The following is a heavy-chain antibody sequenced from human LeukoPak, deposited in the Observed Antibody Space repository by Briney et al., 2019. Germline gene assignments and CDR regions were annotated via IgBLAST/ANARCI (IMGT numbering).Heavy chain of an antibody. CDR3: ARDRDSSGYPPADY. V-gene: IGHV4-38-2*02. D-gene: IGHD3-22*01. CDR1: GYSISCGDY. J-gene: IGHJ4*02. CDR2: IYHSGST. Sequence: SETLSLTCTVSGYSISCGDYWGWIRQPPGKGLEWIGSIYHSGSTYYNPSLKSRVTISVDTSKNQFSLKLSSVTAADTAVYYCARDRDSSGYPPADYWGQGTLVTVSS.